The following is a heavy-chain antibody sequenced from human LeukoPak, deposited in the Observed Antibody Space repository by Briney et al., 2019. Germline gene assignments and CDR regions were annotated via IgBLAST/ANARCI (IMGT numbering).Heavy chain of an antibody. CDR1: GFTFSSYS. V-gene: IGHV3-21*01. CDR2: ISSSSSYI. J-gene: IGHJ4*02. Sequence: GGSLRLSCAASGFTFSSYSMNWVRQAPGKGLEWVSSISSSSSYIYYADSVKGRFTISRDNAKNSLYLQMNSLRAEDTAAYYCARAMVRGVIADYWGQGTLVTVSS. D-gene: IGHD3-10*01. CDR3: ARAMVRGVIADY.